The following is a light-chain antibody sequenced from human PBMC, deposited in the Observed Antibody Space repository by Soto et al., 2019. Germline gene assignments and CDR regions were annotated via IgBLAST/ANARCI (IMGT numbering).Light chain of an antibody. J-gene: IGKJ4*01. V-gene: IGKV3-11*01. CDR2: DAS. CDR1: QSVSSY. CDR3: QQRSNWPLT. Sequence: EIVLTQSPATLSLSPGERATLSCRVSQSVSSYLAWYQQKPGQAPRLLIYDASNRATGIPARFSGSGSGADFTLTISCLEPEDFAVYYCQQRSNWPLTFGGGTKVEIK.